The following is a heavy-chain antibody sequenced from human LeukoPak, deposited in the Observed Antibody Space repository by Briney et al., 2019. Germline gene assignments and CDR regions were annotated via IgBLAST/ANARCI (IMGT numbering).Heavy chain of an antibody. D-gene: IGHD6-13*01. CDR3: ARADSSSWYVGRNYYYMDV. J-gene: IGHJ6*03. CDR1: GYSISSGYH. Sequence: SETLSLTCTVSGYSISSGYHWGWIRQPPGKGLEWIGSIYHSGSTYYNPSLKSRVTISVDTSKNQFSLKLSSVTAADTAVYYCARADSSSWYVGRNYYYMDVWGKGTTVTISS. V-gene: IGHV4-38-2*02. CDR2: IYHSGST.